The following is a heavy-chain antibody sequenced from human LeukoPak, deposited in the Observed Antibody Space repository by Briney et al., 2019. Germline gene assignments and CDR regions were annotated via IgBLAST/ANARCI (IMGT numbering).Heavy chain of an antibody. Sequence: SETLSLTCSLSSVSISSYYWNWIRKPPGKGLEWIGYIYYTGSTNYNPSLESRVTMSVDTSKNQFSLKLSSVTAADTAVYYCARDASALNYYYDMDVWGQGTTVTVSS. CDR2: IYYTGST. CDR1: SVSISSYY. J-gene: IGHJ6*02. CDR3: ARDASALNYYYDMDV. V-gene: IGHV4-59*01.